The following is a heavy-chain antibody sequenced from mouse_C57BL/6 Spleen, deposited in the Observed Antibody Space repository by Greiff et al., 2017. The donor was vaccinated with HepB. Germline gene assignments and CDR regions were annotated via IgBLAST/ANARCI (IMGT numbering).Heavy chain of an antibody. CDR2: FYPGSGSI. CDR3: ARHEDAYYSNYVGVWFAY. V-gene: IGHV1-62-2*01. Sequence: VKLVESGAELVKPGASVKLSCKASGYTFTEYTIHWVKQRSGQGLEWIGWFYPGSGSIKYNEKFKDKATLTADKSSSTVYMELSRLTSEDSAVYFCARHEDAYYSNYVGVWFAYWGQGTLVTVSA. CDR1: GYTFTEYT. J-gene: IGHJ3*01. D-gene: IGHD2-5*01.